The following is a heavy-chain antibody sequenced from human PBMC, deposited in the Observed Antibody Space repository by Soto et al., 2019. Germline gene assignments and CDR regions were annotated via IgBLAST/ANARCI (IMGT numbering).Heavy chain of an antibody. J-gene: IGHJ4*02. V-gene: IGHV1-69*13. Sequence: SVKVSCKASGGTFSSFAISWVRQAPGQGLEWMARIIPIFDTANYAQKFQGRVTITADESTSTAYMELSSLRSEDTAVYYCVGYYYNSRGYYYDYWGQGTLVTVSS. CDR2: IIPIFDTA. CDR3: VGYYYNSRGYYYDY. D-gene: IGHD3-22*01. CDR1: GGTFSSFA.